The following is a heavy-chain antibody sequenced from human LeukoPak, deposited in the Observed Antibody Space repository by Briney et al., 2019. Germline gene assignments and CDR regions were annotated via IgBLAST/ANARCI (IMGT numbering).Heavy chain of an antibody. V-gene: IGHV7-4-1*02. D-gene: IGHD5-18*01. CDR3: ARDVRSDTAPLNY. J-gene: IGHJ4*02. CDR1: GYTFTTYA. Sequence: ASVKVSCKASGYTFTTYAINWVRQAPGQGLEWMGWINTNTGNPTYAQGFTGRFVFSLDTSVSTAYLQISSLKAEDTAVYYCARDVRSDTAPLNYWGQGTLVTVSS. CDR2: INTNTGNP.